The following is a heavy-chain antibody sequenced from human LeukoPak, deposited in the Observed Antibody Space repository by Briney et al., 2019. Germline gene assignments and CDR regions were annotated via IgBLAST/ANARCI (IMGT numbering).Heavy chain of an antibody. D-gene: IGHD5-24*01. CDR3: AKSGYNRFDY. CDR2: ISGSGGTT. V-gene: IGHV3-23*01. J-gene: IGHJ4*02. Sequence: GGSLRLSCAAPGFTFSSYAMSWVRQAPGKGLEWVSTISGSGGTTYYAEFVKGRFTISRDNSKNTLYLQMNSLRADDTAVYYCAKSGYNRFDYWGQGTLVTVSS. CDR1: GFTFSSYA.